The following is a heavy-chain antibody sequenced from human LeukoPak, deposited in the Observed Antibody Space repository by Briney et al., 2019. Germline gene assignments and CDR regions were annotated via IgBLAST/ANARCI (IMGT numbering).Heavy chain of an antibody. CDR3: AREPLSSGWYYYFDY. Sequence: GGSLRLSCAASGFTVSSNYMSWVRQAPGKGLEWVSVIYSGGSTYYADSVKGRFTISRDNSKNTLYLQMNSLRAEDTAVYYCAREPLSSGWYYYFDYWGQGTLVTVSS. J-gene: IGHJ4*02. CDR2: IYSGGST. CDR1: GFTVSSNY. V-gene: IGHV3-53*01. D-gene: IGHD6-19*01.